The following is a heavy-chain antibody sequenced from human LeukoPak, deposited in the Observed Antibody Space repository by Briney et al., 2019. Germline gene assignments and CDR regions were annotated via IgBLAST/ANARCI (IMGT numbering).Heavy chain of an antibody. Sequence: SETLSLTCTVSGDSVSSGYWNWIRQPPGKGLEWIGYVYDSGITDYSPSLKSRLTISVDTSNNQFSLSLSSVTAADTAVYYCAGRGHRYSRDWGQGILVTVSS. D-gene: IGHD2-15*01. V-gene: IGHV4-4*09. CDR3: AGRGHRYSRD. J-gene: IGHJ1*01. CDR1: GDSVSSGY. CDR2: VYDSGIT.